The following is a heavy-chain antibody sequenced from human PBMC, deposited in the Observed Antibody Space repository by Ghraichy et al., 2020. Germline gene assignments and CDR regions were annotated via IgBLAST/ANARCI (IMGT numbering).Heavy chain of an antibody. CDR2: IRSRPLGGTT. J-gene: IGHJ4*01. CDR3: ARVYYFDTTAYYYVRFFDY. V-gene: IGHV3-49*04. CDR1: GFTFGDYT. Sequence: GGSLRLSCTASGFTFGDYTVTWVRQAPGTGLEWVGFIRSRPLGGTTEYAASVEGRFTISRDDSKGIAFLQMNSLKTEDTAVYYCARVYYFDTTAYYYVRFFDYWGHVTLVT. D-gene: IGHD3-22*01.